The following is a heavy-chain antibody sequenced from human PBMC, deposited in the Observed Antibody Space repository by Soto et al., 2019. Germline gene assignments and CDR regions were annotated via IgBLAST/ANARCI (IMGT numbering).Heavy chain of an antibody. Sequence: QVQLVESGGGVVQPGRSLRLSCAASGFTFSNYAMHWVRQAPGKGLEWVAVISYDGSNKYYADSVKGRFTISRDNSKNTLYLQMNSLRAEDTAVYYCARGSTMVRGLIIDYVDYWGQGTLVTVSS. J-gene: IGHJ4*02. D-gene: IGHD3-10*01. CDR1: GFTFSNYA. V-gene: IGHV3-30-3*01. CDR2: ISYDGSNK. CDR3: ARGSTMVRGLIIDYVDY.